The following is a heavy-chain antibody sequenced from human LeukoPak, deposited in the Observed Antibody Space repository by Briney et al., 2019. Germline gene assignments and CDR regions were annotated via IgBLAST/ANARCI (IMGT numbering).Heavy chain of an antibody. Sequence: GGSLRLSCAASGFTFSSYGMHWVRQAPGKGLEWVAVISYDGSNKYYADSVRGRFTISRDNSKNTLYLQMNSLRAEDTAVYYCATTTVTTYFDYWGQGTLVTVSS. V-gene: IGHV3-30*03. J-gene: IGHJ4*02. CDR2: ISYDGSNK. D-gene: IGHD4-17*01. CDR1: GFTFSSYG. CDR3: ATTTVTTYFDY.